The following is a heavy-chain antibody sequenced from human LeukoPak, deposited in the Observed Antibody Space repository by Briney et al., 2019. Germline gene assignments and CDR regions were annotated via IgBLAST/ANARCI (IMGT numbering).Heavy chain of an antibody. Sequence: GGSLRLSCAASGFTFSSYAMSWVRQAPGKGLEWVSAISGSGSSTYYADSVKGRFTISRDNSKNTLYLQMNSLRAEDTAVYYCAKRSSGSYYYFDYWGQGTLVTVSS. CDR2: ISGSGSST. CDR1: GFTFSSYA. J-gene: IGHJ4*02. V-gene: IGHV3-23*01. D-gene: IGHD1-26*01. CDR3: AKRSSGSYYYFDY.